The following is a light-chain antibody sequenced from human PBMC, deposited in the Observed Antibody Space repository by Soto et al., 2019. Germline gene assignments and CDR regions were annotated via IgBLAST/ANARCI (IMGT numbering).Light chain of an antibody. CDR1: QSVSSSY. CDR3: QQYGSSPWT. CDR2: GAS. Sequence: EIVLTQSPGTLSLSPGERATLSCRASQSVSSSYLAWYQQKPGQAPRPLIYGASRRAIGIPDRFSGSGSGTDFTLTISSMEPDDFAVYYCQQYGSSPWTFGQGTKVEIK. V-gene: IGKV3-20*01. J-gene: IGKJ1*01.